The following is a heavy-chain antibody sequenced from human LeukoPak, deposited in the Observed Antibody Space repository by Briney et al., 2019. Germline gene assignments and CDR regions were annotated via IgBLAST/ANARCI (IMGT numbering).Heavy chain of an antibody. CDR1: GFTFSSYA. V-gene: IGHV3-30-3*01. CDR2: ISYDGSNK. CDR3: ARGGDYGDYGLYYFDY. J-gene: IGHJ4*02. D-gene: IGHD4-17*01. Sequence: PGRSLRLSCAASGFTFSSYAMHWVRQAPGKGLEWVAVISYDGSNKYYADSVKGRFTISRGNSKNTLYLQMNSLRAEDTAVYYCARGGDYGDYGLYYFDYWGQGTLVTVSS.